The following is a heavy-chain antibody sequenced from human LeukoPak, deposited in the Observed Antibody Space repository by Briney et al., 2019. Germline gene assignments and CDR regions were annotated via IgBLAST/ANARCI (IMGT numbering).Heavy chain of an antibody. CDR1: GFTFSGYW. CDR2: IKSDGSST. V-gene: IGHV3-74*01. D-gene: IGHD2-15*01. CDR3: ARDPDICSGGICYSHFDY. Sequence: GGSLRLSCAASGFTFSGYWMHWVRQAPGKGLVWVSRIKSDGSSTSYADSVKGRFTISRDHAKNTLYLQMNSLRAEDTAVYYCARDPDICSGGICYSHFDYWGHGTLVTVSS. J-gene: IGHJ4*01.